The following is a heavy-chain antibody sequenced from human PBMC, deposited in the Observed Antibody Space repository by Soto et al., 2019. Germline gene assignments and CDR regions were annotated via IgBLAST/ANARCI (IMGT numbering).Heavy chain of an antibody. CDR2: INHSGST. V-gene: IGHV4-34*01. D-gene: IGHD2-2*03. J-gene: IGHJ6*02. Sequence: SETLSLTCAVYGGSFSGYYWSWIRQPPGKGLEWIGEINHSGSTNYNPSLKSRVTISVDTSKNQFSLKLSSVTAADAAVYYCARGSLDPNRGSLGYYGMDVSGQGTTLTV. CDR1: GGSFSGYY. CDR3: ARGSLDPNRGSLGYYGMDV.